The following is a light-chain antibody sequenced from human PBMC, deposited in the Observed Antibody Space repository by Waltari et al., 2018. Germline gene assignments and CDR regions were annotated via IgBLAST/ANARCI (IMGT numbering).Light chain of an antibody. CDR1: QSVSNN. CDR2: GAS. V-gene: IGKV3-15*01. J-gene: IGKJ1*01. CDR3: QQYNNWPET. Sequence: EIVMTQSPATLSVSPGERATLSCRASQSVSNNLGWYQQKPGQTPRLLIYGASTRATGIPARFSGSGSGTDFTLTISSLQSEDFAVYYCQQYNNWPETFGQGTKVDIK.